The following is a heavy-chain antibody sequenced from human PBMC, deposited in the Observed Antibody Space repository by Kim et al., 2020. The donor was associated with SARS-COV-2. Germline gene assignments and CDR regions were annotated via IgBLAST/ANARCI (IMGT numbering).Heavy chain of an antibody. Sequence: ASVKVSCKASGYTFTSYAMNWVRQAPGQGLEWMGWINTNTGNPTYAQGFTGRFVFSLDTSVSTAYLQISSLKAEDTAVYYCASNYAIAVAGTWGWFDPWGQGTLVTVSS. CDR3: ASNYAIAVAGTWGWFDP. CDR2: INTNTGNP. CDR1: GYTFTSYA. D-gene: IGHD6-19*01. J-gene: IGHJ5*02. V-gene: IGHV7-4-1*02.